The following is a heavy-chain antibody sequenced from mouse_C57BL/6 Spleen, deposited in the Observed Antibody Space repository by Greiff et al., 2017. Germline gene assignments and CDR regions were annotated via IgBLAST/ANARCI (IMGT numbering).Heavy chain of an antibody. CDR1: GYTFTDYY. V-gene: IGHV1-76*01. CDR3: ARGDYGSSGGFDY. J-gene: IGHJ2*01. D-gene: IGHD1-1*01. CDR2: IYPGSGNT. Sequence: VQLQESGAELVRPGASVKLSCKASGYTFTDYYINWVKQRPGQGLEWIARIYPGSGNTYYNEKFKGKATLTAEKSSSTAYMQLSSLTSEDSAVYFCARGDYGSSGGFDYWGQGTTLTVSS.